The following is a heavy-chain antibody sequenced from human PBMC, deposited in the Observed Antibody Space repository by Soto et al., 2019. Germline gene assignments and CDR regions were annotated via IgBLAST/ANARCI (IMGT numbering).Heavy chain of an antibody. V-gene: IGHV3-23*01. D-gene: IGHD3-3*01. Sequence: PGGSLRLSCAASGFTFSSYEMNWVRQAPGKGLEWVSAISGSGGSTYYADSVKGRFTISRDNSKNTLYLQMNSLRAEDTAVYYCAKAADTYYDFWSGSPNWFDPWGQGTLVTVSS. CDR1: GFTFSSYE. J-gene: IGHJ5*02. CDR2: ISGSGGST. CDR3: AKAADTYYDFWSGSPNWFDP.